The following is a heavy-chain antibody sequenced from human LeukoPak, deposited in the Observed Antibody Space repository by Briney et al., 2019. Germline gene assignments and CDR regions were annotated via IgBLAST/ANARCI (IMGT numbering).Heavy chain of an antibody. CDR2: IYYSGSS. V-gene: IGHV4-34*01. Sequence: PSETLSLTCAVYGGSFSGYYWSWIRQPPGKGLEWIGSIYYSGSSYYNPSLKSRVTISVDASKNQFSLKLTSVTAADTALYYCARDLYSSRTNDAFVIWGQGTMVTVSS. CDR3: ARDLYSSRTNDAFVI. D-gene: IGHD6-13*01. J-gene: IGHJ3*02. CDR1: GGSFSGYY.